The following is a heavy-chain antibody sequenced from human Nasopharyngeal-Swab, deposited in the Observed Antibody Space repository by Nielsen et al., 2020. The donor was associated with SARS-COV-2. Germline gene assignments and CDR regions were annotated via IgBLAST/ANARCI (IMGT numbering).Heavy chain of an antibody. V-gene: IGHV4-34*01. CDR2: INHSGST. CDR1: GGSFSGYY. Sequence: SETLSLTCAVYGGSFSGYYWSWIRQPPGKGLEWIGEINHSGSTNYNPSLKSRVTISVDTSKNQFSLKLSSVTAAVTAVYYCARGGYSYGYYFDYWGQGTLVTVSS. D-gene: IGHD5-18*01. J-gene: IGHJ4*02. CDR3: ARGGYSYGYYFDY.